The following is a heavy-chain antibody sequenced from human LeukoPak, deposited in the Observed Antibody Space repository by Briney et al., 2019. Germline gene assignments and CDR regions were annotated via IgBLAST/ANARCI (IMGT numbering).Heavy chain of an antibody. CDR1: GFTFSSYG. J-gene: IGHJ4*02. V-gene: IGHV3-33*01. CDR3: ASCTYYDILTGYPWPIDY. D-gene: IGHD3-9*01. Sequence: PGRSLRLSCAASGFTFSSYGMHWVRQAPGKGLEWVAVIWYDGSNKYYADSVKGRLTISRDNSKNTLYLQMNSLRAEDTAVYYCASCTYYDILTGYPWPIDYWGQGTLVTVSS. CDR2: IWYDGSNK.